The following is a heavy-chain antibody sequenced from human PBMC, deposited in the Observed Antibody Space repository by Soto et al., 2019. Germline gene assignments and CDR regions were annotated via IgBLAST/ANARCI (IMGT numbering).Heavy chain of an antibody. CDR1: GFTFSSYG. CDR2: IWYDGSNK. Sequence: LRLSCAASGFTFSSYGMHWVRQAPGKGLEWVAVIWYDGSNKYYADSVKGRFTISRDNSKNTLYLQMNSLRAEDTAVYYCVRGYCSSTSCSDYGMDVWGQGTTVTVSS. CDR3: VRGYCSSTSCSDYGMDV. V-gene: IGHV3-33*01. J-gene: IGHJ6*02. D-gene: IGHD2-2*01.